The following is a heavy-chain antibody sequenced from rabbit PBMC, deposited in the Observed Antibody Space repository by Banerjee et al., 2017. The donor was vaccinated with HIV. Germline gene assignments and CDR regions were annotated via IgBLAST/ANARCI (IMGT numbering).Heavy chain of an antibody. V-gene: IGHV1S45*01. CDR3: ARGLGGAAGNGYGL. CDR2: IDTSSGNT. Sequence: QEQLEESGGGLVKPGGTLTLTCKASGIDFSSYYYMCWVRQAPGKGLELIACIDTSSGNTVYASWAKGPFTISKTSSTTVTLQMTSLTAADTATYFCARGLGGAAGNGYGLWGQGTLVTVS. CDR1: GIDFSSYYY. D-gene: IGHD8-1*01. J-gene: IGHJ4*01.